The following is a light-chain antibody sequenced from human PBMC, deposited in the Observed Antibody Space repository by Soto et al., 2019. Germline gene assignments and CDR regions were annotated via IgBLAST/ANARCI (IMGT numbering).Light chain of an antibody. CDR2: AAS. V-gene: IGKV1-9*01. J-gene: IGKJ4*01. CDR1: QGISSS. CDR3: QQLNSYPLT. Sequence: DLQLTQSPSFLSASVGDRVSITCRASQGISSSLAWYQQKPGKAPKLLIYAASTLQSGVPSKFSGSGYGTEFTLTISSLQPEDFATYYCQQLNSYPLTFGGGTKVDIK.